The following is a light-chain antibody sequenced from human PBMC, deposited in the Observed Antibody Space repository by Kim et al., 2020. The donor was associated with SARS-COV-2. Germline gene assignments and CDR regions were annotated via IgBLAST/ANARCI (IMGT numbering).Light chain of an antibody. Sequence: SPGERVTLSCRASQSVTSSSLAWYQQKPGQGPRLLIYGASSRATDIPDRFSGGGSGADFTLTISRLEPEDFAVYYCHQYGSSPQTFGGGTKVEIK. J-gene: IGKJ4*01. V-gene: IGKV3-20*01. CDR3: HQYGSSPQT. CDR2: GAS. CDR1: QSVTSSS.